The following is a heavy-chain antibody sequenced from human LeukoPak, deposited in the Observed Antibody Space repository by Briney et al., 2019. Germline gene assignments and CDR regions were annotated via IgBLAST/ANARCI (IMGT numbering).Heavy chain of an antibody. CDR2: MNPNSGNT. CDR1: GYTFTSYD. V-gene: IGHV1-8*01. J-gene: IGHJ3*01. CDR3: ARYCSGGSCYSDAFDV. D-gene: IGHD2-15*01. Sequence: ASVKVSCKASGYTFTSYDINWVRQATGQGLEWMGWMNPNSGNTGYAQKFQGRVTMTRNTSISTAYMEPSSLRSEDTAVYYCARYCSGGSCYSDAFDVWGQGTMVTVSS.